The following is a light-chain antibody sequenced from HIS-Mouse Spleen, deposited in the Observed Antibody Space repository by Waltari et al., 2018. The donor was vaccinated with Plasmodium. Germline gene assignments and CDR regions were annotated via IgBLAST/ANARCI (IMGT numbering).Light chain of an antibody. V-gene: IGLV1-47*01. J-gene: IGLJ3*02. CDR2: RNN. CDR3: AAWDDSLSGRV. CDR1: SSNIGSNY. Sequence: QSVLPQPPSASGTPGQRLTISCSGSSSNIGSNYVYSYPQPPGTAPKLLIYRNNQRPSGVPDRYSGSKSGTSASLAISGLRSEDEADYYCAAWDDSLSGRVFGGGTKLTVL.